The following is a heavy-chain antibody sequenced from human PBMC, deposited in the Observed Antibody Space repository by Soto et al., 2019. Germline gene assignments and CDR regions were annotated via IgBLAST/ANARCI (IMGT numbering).Heavy chain of an antibody. D-gene: IGHD1-26*01. J-gene: IGHJ6*02. V-gene: IGHV3-48*03. CDR3: ARVRAGAANGYYGMDV. CDR2: ISTGSSTI. CDR1: GFTLSDYE. Sequence: DVQLVESGGGLVQSGGSLRLSCRASGFTLSDYEMHWVRQAPGKGLEWVSYISTGSSTIYYADSVKGRFTISRDNANKSLFLEMNSLRPEDTAVYYCARVRAGAANGYYGMDVWGQETTVTVSS.